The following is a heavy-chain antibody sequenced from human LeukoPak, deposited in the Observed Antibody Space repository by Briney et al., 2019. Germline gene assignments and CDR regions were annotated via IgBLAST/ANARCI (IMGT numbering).Heavy chain of an antibody. CDR1: GFTFSRYT. CDR2: ITTSSSYI. J-gene: IGHJ4*02. CDR3: ARGENYYDSTGYDY. D-gene: IGHD3-22*01. V-gene: IGHV3-21*01. Sequence: NPGGSLRLSCAAPGFTFSRYTMNWVRQAPGKGLEWVSSITTSSSYIYYADSLKGRFTISRDNAKNSLYLQMNSLRAEDTAVYYCARGENYYDSTGYDYWGQGTLVTVSS.